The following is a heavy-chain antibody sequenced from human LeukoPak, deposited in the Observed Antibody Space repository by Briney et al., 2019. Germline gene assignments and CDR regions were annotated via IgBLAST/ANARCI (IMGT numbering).Heavy chain of an antibody. CDR1: GFTFSSYS. CDR2: FSGSGGTT. CDR3: ANGNRCTSPNCLGYYYFYMDV. Sequence: GGSLRLSCAASGFTFSSYSMDWVRQAPGRGLEWVSGFSGSGGTTYYADSVKGRFTISRDNSKNTLYLQMNSLRAEDTAVYYCANGNRCTSPNCLGYYYFYMDVWGKGTTVTVSS. J-gene: IGHJ6*03. V-gene: IGHV3-23*01. D-gene: IGHD2-8*01.